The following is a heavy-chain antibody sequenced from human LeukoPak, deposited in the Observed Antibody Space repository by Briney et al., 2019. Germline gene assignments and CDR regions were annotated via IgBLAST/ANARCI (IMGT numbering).Heavy chain of an antibody. D-gene: IGHD2-15*01. J-gene: IGHJ4*02. CDR1: GCSISSSGYY. CDR3: ARHCSGGTCYSDFDY. Sequence: PSETLSLACTVSGCSISSSGYYWGWIRQPPGKGLEWIGSIFYTGSPYYNPSLKSRVTISVDTSKNQFSLKLNSVTAADTAVYYCARHCSGGTCYSDFDYWGQGTLVTVSS. CDR2: IFYTGSP. V-gene: IGHV4-39*01.